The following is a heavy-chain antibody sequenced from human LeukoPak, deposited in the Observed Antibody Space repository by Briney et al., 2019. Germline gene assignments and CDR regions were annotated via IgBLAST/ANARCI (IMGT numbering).Heavy chain of an antibody. CDR2: INEHGTVE. V-gene: IGHV3-7*03. Sequence: PGGSLRLSCAASGFSFSSFWMTWVRQAPGKGLEWVANINEHGTVEQYADSVKGRFTISRDNAQNSQYLQMNSLRAEDTAVYCCAKWGGEQQLDHWGQGTLVTVPS. D-gene: IGHD6-13*01. CDR3: AKWGGEQQLDH. CDR1: GFSFSSFW. J-gene: IGHJ5*02.